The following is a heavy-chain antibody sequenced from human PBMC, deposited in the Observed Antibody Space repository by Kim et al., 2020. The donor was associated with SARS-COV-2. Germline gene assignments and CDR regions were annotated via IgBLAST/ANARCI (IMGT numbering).Heavy chain of an antibody. CDR3: ATVATVTTDYYYGMDV. Sequence: ASVKVSCKVSGYTLTELSMHWVRQAPGKGLEWMGGFDPEDSETIYAQKFQGRVTMTEDTSTDTAYMELSSLRSEDTAVYYCATVATVTTDYYYGMDVWGQGTTVTVSS. CDR2: FDPEDSET. CDR1: GYTLTELS. J-gene: IGHJ6*02. V-gene: IGHV1-24*01. D-gene: IGHD4-4*01.